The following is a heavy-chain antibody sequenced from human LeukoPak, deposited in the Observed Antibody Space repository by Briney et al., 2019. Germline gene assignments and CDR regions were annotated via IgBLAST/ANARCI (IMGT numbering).Heavy chain of an antibody. CDR2: ISYDAGNK. CDR3: AREKFYFDY. J-gene: IGHJ4*02. CDR1: GFTFSDYP. Sequence: GGCLRLSCAASGFTFSDYPMHWVRQAQGKRLEWVAVISYDAGNKYYADSVKGRFTISRDNSKNTLYLQMNSLRVEDTAIYYCAREKFYFDYWGQGTLVTVSS. V-gene: IGHV3-30-3*01.